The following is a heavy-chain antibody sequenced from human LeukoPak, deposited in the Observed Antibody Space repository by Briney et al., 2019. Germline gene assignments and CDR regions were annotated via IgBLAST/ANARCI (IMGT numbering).Heavy chain of an antibody. CDR1: GFTFSSYS. V-gene: IGHV3-21*01. CDR3: ARKRFCTNGVCAQMYYFDY. D-gene: IGHD2-8*01. Sequence: GGSLRLSCAASGFTFSSYSMNWVRQAPGKGLEWVSSISSSSSYIYYADSVKGRFTISRDNAKNSLYLQMNSLRAEDTAVYYCARKRFCTNGVCAQMYYFDYWGQGTLVTVSS. J-gene: IGHJ4*02. CDR2: ISSSSSYI.